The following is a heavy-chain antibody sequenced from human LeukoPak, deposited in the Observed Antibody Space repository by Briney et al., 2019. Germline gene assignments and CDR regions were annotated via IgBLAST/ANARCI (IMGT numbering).Heavy chain of an antibody. V-gene: IGHV4-4*07. CDR2: IYTSGST. CDR3: ARVGVVPAVAGVDYYYYYMDV. J-gene: IGHJ6*03. CDR1: GGSTSSYY. D-gene: IGHD2-2*01. Sequence: PSETLSLTCTVSGGSTSSYYWSWIRQPAGKGLEWIGRIYTSGSTNYNPSLKSRVTMSVDTSKNQFSLKLSSVTAADTAVYYCARVGVVPAVAGVDYYYYYMDVWGKGTTVTVSS.